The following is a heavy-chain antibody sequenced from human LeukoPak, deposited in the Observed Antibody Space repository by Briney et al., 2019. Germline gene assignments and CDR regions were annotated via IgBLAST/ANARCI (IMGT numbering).Heavy chain of an antibody. CDR2: TWYDGSNK. V-gene: IGHV3-33*01. Sequence: QPGGSLRLSCAASGFTFSTYGMHWVRQAQGKGLEWVALTWYDGSNKNYADSVEGRFTISRDNSKNTLYLQMNSLRGEDTGVYYCARGGLTIAESTTSWYLDYWGQGTLVTVSS. D-gene: IGHD1-26*01. CDR3: ARGGLTIAESTTSWYLDY. J-gene: IGHJ4*02. CDR1: GFTFSTYG.